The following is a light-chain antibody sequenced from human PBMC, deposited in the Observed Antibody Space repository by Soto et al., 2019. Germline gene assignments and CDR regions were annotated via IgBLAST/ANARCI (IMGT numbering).Light chain of an antibody. CDR2: KAS. V-gene: IGKV1-5*03. CDR3: QQYNNWPPWT. J-gene: IGKJ1*01. CDR1: QSISSW. Sequence: DIQMTQSPSTPSASLGDRVTTTLRASQSISSWLAWYQQKPGKAPKILIYKASSLESGVPSRFSGSGSGTEFTLTINNLQPEDFAVYYCQQYNNWPPWTFGQGTKVDIK.